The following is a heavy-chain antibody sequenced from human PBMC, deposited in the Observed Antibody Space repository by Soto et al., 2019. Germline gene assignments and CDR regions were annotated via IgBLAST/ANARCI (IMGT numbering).Heavy chain of an antibody. Sequence: QVQLVESGGGVVQPGRSLRLSCAGSGFTFSNYGLHWVRQAPGKGLEWVAVISYDGSNKYYADSVKGRFTISRDNSNKILYMQIDSLRAEYTAGYYCANDVAHLSCGHSSCHPALAYGGKGTRVTVSS. CDR3: ANDVAHLSCGHSSCHPALAY. CDR2: ISYDGSNK. J-gene: IGHJ4*02. D-gene: IGHD2-15*01. CDR1: GFTFSNYG. V-gene: IGHV3-30*18.